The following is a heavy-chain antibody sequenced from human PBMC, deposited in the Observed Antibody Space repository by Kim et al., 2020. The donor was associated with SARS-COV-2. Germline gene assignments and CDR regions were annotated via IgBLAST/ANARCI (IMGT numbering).Heavy chain of an antibody. CDR3: ARDDSLAGGWRGCFDP. CDR1: GYTFSSYS. CDR2: VSPYNGNT. Sequence: ASVNVSCKASGYTFSSYSVSWVRQAPGQGLEWRGWVSPYNGNTKYAQKLQDGVTMTTDTSTNTAYMELRSLTSDDTAVYYFARDDSLAGGWRGCFDPWGQGTLVILSS. V-gene: IGHV1-18*01. D-gene: IGHD7-27*01. J-gene: IGHJ5*02.